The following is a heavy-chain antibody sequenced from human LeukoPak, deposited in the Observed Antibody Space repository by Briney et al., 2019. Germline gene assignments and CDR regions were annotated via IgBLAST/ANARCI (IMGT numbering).Heavy chain of an antibody. Sequence: SETLSLTCTVSGGSISSYYWSWIRQPAGKGLEWIGRIYTSGSTNYNPSLKSRVTMSVDTSKNQFSLKLSSVTAADTAVYYCARDREQLAPHYYYMDVWGKGTTVTVSS. D-gene: IGHD6-6*01. V-gene: IGHV4-4*07. CDR1: GGSISSYY. J-gene: IGHJ6*03. CDR3: ARDREQLAPHYYYMDV. CDR2: IYTSGST.